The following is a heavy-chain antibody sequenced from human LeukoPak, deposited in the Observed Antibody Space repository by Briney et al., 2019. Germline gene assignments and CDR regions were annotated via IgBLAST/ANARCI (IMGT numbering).Heavy chain of an antibody. J-gene: IGHJ5*02. CDR2: ISSSSSYI. CDR3: ARGPVLRYFDRIWFDP. Sequence: GGSLRLSCAASGFTFSSYSMNWVRQAPGKGLEWVSSISSSSSYINYADSVKGRFTISRDNAKNSLYLQMNSLRAEDTAVYYCARGPVLRYFDRIWFDPWGQGTLVTVSS. CDR1: GFTFSSYS. D-gene: IGHD3-9*01. V-gene: IGHV3-21*01.